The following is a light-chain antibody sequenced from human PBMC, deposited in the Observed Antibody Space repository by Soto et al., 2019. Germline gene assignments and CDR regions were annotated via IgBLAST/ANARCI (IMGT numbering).Light chain of an antibody. J-gene: IGLJ2*01. Sequence: QLVLTQSPSASASLGASVKLTCTLSSGHSNYAIAWHQQQSEKGPRYLIKLNSDGSHSKGDGIPDRFSGSSSGAERYLTISSLQSEDEADYYCQTWGSGIVVFGGGTKVTVL. V-gene: IGLV4-69*01. CDR1: SGHSNYA. CDR2: LNSDGSH. CDR3: QTWGSGIVV.